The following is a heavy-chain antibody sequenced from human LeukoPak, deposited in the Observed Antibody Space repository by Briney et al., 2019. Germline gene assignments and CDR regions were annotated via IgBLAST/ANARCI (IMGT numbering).Heavy chain of an antibody. V-gene: IGHV1-2*02. CDR2: INPNSGGT. CDR3: ARAPSVVTPPFY. Sequence: ASVKVSCKASGYTFTGYYMHWVRQAPGQGLEWMGRINPNSGGTYYAQKFQGRVTMTRDTSISTAYMELSRLRSDDTAVYYCARAPSVVTPPFYWGQGTLVTVSS. CDR1: GYTFTGYY. J-gene: IGHJ4*02. D-gene: IGHD4-23*01.